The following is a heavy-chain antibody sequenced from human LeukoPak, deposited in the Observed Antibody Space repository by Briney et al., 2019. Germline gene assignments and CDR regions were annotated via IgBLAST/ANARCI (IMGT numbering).Heavy chain of an antibody. J-gene: IGHJ4*02. V-gene: IGHV3-30*18. CDR3: AKEPTGSGWRYYFDY. Sequence: PGRSLRLSCAASGFTFSSFGMYWVRQAPGKGLEWVAVISYDGSNKYYADSVKGRFTISRDNSKNTLYLQMNSLRAEDTAVYYCAKEPTGSGWRYYFDYWGQGTLVTVSS. CDR1: GFTFSSFG. CDR2: ISYDGSNK. D-gene: IGHD6-19*01.